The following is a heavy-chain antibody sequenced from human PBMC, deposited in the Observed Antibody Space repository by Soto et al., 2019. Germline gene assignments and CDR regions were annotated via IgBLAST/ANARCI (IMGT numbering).Heavy chain of an antibody. J-gene: IGHJ3*02. Sequence: PGGSLRLSCAASGFTFSSYGMHWVRQAPGKGLEWVAVISYDGSNKYYADSVKGRFTISRDNSKNTLYLQMNSLRAEDTAVYYCAKSPGGYYSFDIWGQGTMVTVPS. CDR2: ISYDGSNK. D-gene: IGHD3-3*01. CDR3: AKSPGGYYSFDI. CDR1: GFTFSSYG. V-gene: IGHV3-30*18.